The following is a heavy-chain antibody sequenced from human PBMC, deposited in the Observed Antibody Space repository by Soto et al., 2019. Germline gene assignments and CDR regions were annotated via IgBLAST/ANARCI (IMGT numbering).Heavy chain of an antibody. CDR3: ASPGGYCSGGSCRRDHYYYYYMDV. Sequence: GGSLRLSCAASGFTVSSNYMSWVRQAPGKGLEWVSVIYSGGSTYYADSVKGRFTISRDNSKNTLYLQMNSLRAEDTAVYYCASPGGYCSGGSCRRDHYYYYYMDVWGKGTTVTVSS. CDR2: IYSGGST. J-gene: IGHJ6*03. D-gene: IGHD2-15*01. V-gene: IGHV3-66*01. CDR1: GFTVSSNY.